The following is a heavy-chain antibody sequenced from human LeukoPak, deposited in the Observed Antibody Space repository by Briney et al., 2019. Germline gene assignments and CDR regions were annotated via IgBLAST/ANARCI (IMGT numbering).Heavy chain of an antibody. V-gene: IGHV3-48*03. CDR3: AKDPSVAGTLDWFDP. Sequence: GGSLRLSCAASGFTFSSYEMNWVRQAPGKGLEWVSYISSSGSTIYYADSVKGRFTVSRDNAKNSLYLQMNSLRAEDTAVYYCAKDPSVAGTLDWFDPWGQGTLVTVSS. CDR1: GFTFSSYE. J-gene: IGHJ5*02. CDR2: ISSSGSTI. D-gene: IGHD6-19*01.